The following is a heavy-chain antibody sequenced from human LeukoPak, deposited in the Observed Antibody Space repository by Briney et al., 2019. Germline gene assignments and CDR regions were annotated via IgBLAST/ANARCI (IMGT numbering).Heavy chain of an antibody. J-gene: IGHJ4*02. D-gene: IGHD6-25*01. V-gene: IGHV3-21*01. CDR1: GFTFRSYW. Sequence: GGSLRLSCAASGFTFRSYWMNWVRQAPGKGLEWVSSISSSSSYIYYADSVKGRFTISRDNAKNSLYLQMNSLRAEDTAVYYCARLRAAADRRYFDCWGQGTLVTVSS. CDR2: ISSSSSYI. CDR3: ARLRAAADRRYFDC.